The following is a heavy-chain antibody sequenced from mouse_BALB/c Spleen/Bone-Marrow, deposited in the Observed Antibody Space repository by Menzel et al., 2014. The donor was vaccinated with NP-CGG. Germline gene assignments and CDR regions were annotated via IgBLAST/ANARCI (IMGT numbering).Heavy chain of an antibody. CDR1: GYTFTSYS. V-gene: IGHV1-12*01. J-gene: IGHJ3*01. CDR2: FYPGNGDT. D-gene: IGHD1-1*02. Sequence: EKHGATAKMACKASGYTFTSYSMHWVKQTPGQGLEWLGTFYPGNGDTSYNQKFKGKATLTADTFSSTAYMQLSSLTSEDSAVYYCARGWLITYWGQGTLVTVSA. CDR3: ARGWLITY.